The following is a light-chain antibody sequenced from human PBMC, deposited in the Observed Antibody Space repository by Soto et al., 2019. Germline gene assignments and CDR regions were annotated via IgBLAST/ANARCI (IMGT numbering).Light chain of an antibody. J-gene: IGKJ2*01. CDR3: HQYDNAPQT. CDR2: AAS. CDR1: QSMTRTY. V-gene: IGKV3-20*01. Sequence: EIVLMQSPGTLSMSPGERATLSCRASQSMTRTYIAWYQKKHGQAPRLLIYAASIRAPGIPDKFSGTGSGTDYSLTIDRLEPEDSAVYYCHQYDNAPQTFGQGTKVEIK.